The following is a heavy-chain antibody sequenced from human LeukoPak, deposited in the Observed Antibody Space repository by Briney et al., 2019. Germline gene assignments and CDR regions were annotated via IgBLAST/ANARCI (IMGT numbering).Heavy chain of an antibody. Sequence: ASVKVSCKASGGSLSRYAISWVRQAPGQGLEWMGGIIPIFGTANYAQKFQGRVTITADESTRTAYMELRTLRSEDTAIYYCARGSGETGGYYYVYWGRGTLVTVSS. D-gene: IGHD3-22*01. V-gene: IGHV1-69*01. J-gene: IGHJ4*02. CDR2: IIPIFGTA. CDR1: GGSLSRYA. CDR3: ARGSGETGGYYYVY.